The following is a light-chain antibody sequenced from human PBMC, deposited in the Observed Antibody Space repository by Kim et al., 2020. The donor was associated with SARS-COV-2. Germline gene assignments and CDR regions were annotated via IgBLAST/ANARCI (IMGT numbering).Light chain of an antibody. J-gene: IGKJ1*01. V-gene: IGKV1-5*03. CDR3: QQSNSYSRT. CDR2: KSS. Sequence: ASVGDRVTSTCRASQSIGTWLALYQQKPGKAPKLLIYKSSSVHSGVPSRFSGSGSWTQFTLTISSLQPDEFSTYFCQQSNSYSRTLVQGTKVDIK. CDR1: QSIGTW.